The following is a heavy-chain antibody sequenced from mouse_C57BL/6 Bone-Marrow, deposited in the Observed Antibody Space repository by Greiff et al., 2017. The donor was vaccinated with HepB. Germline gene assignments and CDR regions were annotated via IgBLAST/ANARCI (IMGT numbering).Heavy chain of an antibody. CDR3: ANPLNSNYVYYAMDY. V-gene: IGHV14-2*01. J-gene: IGHJ4*01. CDR2: IYPDDGET. Sequence: VQLQQSGAELVKPGASVKLSCTASGFNFKDYYMHWVKQRTEQGLEWIGMIYPDDGETKYAPKFQGKATITADTSSNTAYLQLSSLTSEETAVYYCANPLNSNYVYYAMDYWGQGTSVTVSS. D-gene: IGHD2-5*01. CDR1: GFNFKDYY.